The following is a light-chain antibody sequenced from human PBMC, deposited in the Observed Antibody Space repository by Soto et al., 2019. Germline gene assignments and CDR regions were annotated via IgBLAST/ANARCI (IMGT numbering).Light chain of an antibody. CDR1: SSDVGGYNY. CDR3: SSYAGSNTVV. Sequence: QSALTQPPSASGSPGQSVTISCTGTSSDVGGYNYVSWYQQHPGKAPKLMIYEDSKRPSGVPDRFSGSKSGNTASLTVSGLQAEDEADYYCSSYAGSNTVVFGGGTKVTVL. J-gene: IGLJ2*01. CDR2: EDS. V-gene: IGLV2-8*01.